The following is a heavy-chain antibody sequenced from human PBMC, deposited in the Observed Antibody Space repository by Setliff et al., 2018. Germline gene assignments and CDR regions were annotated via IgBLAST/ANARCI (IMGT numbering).Heavy chain of an antibody. V-gene: IGHV1-3*01. CDR3: AIDGSGSYLYYYYGMDV. CDR1: GYTFTSYA. D-gene: IGHD3-10*01. Sequence: GASVKVSCKASGYTFTSYAMHWVRQAPGQRLEWMGWINAGNGNTKYSQKFQGRVTSTRDTSASTAYMELSSLRSEDTAVYYCAIDGSGSYLYYYYGMDVWGQGTTVTVSS. CDR2: INAGNGNT. J-gene: IGHJ6*02.